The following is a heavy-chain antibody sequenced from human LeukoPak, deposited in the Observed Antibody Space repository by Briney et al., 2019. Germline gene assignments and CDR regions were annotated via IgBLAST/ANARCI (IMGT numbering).Heavy chain of an antibody. D-gene: IGHD2-15*01. CDR2: IIPIFGTA. CDR3: ARDLLGYCSGGSCYELGY. V-gene: IGHV1-69*13. Sequence: EASVKVSCKASGGTFSSYAISWVRQAPGQGLEWMGGIIPIFGTANYAQKFQGRVTITADESTSTAYMELSSLRSDDTAVYYCARDLLGYCSGGSCYELGYWGQGTLVTVSS. CDR1: GGTFSSYA. J-gene: IGHJ4*02.